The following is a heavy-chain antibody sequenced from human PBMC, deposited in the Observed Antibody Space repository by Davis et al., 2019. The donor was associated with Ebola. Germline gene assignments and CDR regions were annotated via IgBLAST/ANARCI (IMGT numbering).Heavy chain of an antibody. J-gene: IGHJ2*01. V-gene: IGHV5-51*01. CDR2: IYPGDSDT. Sequence: KVSCKGSGYRFTSYCIGWVRQMPGKGLEWMGIIYPGDSDTRYCPSFQGQVTISADKSISTAYLQWSSLKASDTAMYYCARQEGKGFDLWGRGTLVTVSS. CDR1: GYRFTSYC. CDR3: ARQEGKGFDL.